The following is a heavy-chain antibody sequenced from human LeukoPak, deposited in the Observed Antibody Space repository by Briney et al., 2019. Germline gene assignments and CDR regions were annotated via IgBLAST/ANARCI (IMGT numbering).Heavy chain of an antibody. Sequence: QPGGSLRLSCAASGFTVSSNSMNWVRQAPGKGLEWVSIIYSGGSTYYLDSVKGRFTLSRDNSKNTLYLQMNSLRAEDTAVYYCARDTKRSRARWENLGIDPWGQGTLVTVSS. CDR1: GFTVSSNS. CDR3: ARDTKRSRARWENLGIDP. D-gene: IGHD3-16*01. CDR2: IYSGGST. J-gene: IGHJ5*02. V-gene: IGHV3-53*01.